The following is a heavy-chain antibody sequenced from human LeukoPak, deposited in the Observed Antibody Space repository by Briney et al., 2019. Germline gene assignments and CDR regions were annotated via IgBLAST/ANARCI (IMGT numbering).Heavy chain of an antibody. Sequence: GGSLRLSCAASGFTFSSYGMHWVRQAPGKGLEWVAFIRYDGSNKYYADSVKGRFTISRDNSKNTLYLQMNSLRAEDTAVYYCAKECSGGSCPLPHFDYWGQGTLVTVSS. CDR2: IRYDGSNK. CDR3: AKECSGGSCPLPHFDY. J-gene: IGHJ4*02. V-gene: IGHV3-30*02. D-gene: IGHD2-15*01. CDR1: GFTFSSYG.